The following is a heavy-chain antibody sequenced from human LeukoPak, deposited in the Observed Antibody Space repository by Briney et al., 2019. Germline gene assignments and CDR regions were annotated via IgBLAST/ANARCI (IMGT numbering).Heavy chain of an antibody. V-gene: IGHV4-61*01. CDR1: GGSVRSTSYY. J-gene: IGHJ5*02. CDR3: ASLYCTRTSCYFLDP. D-gene: IGHD2-2*01. CDR2: IYNTGRT. Sequence: TSSETLSLTCSVSGGSVRSTSYYWSWLRQSPGKGLEWIGYIYNTGRTNYNASLNSRVTISLDTSKNQFSLKLSSLAAADTAMYYCASLYCTRTSCYFLDPWGQGTLVTVSS.